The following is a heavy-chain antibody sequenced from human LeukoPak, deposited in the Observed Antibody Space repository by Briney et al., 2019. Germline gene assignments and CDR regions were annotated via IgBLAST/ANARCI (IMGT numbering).Heavy chain of an antibody. Sequence: GGSLRLSCAASGFTFSSYAMSWVRQAPGKGLEWVSAISGSGGSTYYADSVKGRFTISGDNAKNSLYLQMNSLRAEDTAVYYCARETSPYYYDSRGEAFDIWGQGTMVTVSS. J-gene: IGHJ3*02. CDR1: GFTFSSYA. D-gene: IGHD3-22*01. CDR2: ISGSGGST. V-gene: IGHV3-23*01. CDR3: ARETSPYYYDSRGEAFDI.